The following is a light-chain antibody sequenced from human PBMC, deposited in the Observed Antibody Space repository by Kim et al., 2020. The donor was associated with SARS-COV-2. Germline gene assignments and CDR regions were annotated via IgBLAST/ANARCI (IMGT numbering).Light chain of an antibody. V-gene: IGKV1-33*01. J-gene: IGKJ5*01. CDR2: DAS. CDR3: QQYDNLPLT. Sequence: DIRMTQSPAALSASVGHRVTITCQASQDIANSLNWYQQKAGTAPKLLIRDASNLQTGVPSRFSGGTSGTDFFLTISNLQPEDSAIYLCQQYDNLPLTFGQGTRLEIK. CDR1: QDIANS.